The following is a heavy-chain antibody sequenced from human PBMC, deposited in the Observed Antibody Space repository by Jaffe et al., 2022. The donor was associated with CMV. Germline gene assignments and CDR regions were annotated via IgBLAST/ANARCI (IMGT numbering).Heavy chain of an antibody. V-gene: IGHV3-73*01. J-gene: IGHJ5*01. CDR2: IRSRANSYAT. CDR3: RRGASSDS. CDR1: GFTFSGSA. D-gene: IGHD3-10*01. Sequence: EVQLVQSGGDLVQPGGSLKLSCAASGFTFSGSAMHWVRQASGKGLEWVGRIRSRANSYATAYAASVKGRFTISRDDSKNTAYLQMDSLKTEDTAVYYCRRGASSDSWGQGTLVTVSS.